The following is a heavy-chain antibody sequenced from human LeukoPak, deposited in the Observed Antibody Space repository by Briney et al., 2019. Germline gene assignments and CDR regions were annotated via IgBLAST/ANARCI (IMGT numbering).Heavy chain of an antibody. CDR3: ARHLSGITGYTYGRGIDY. J-gene: IGHJ4*02. Sequence: PGGSLRLSCAASGFTFSDYYMSWIRQAPGKGLEWVSYISSSGSTIYYADSVKGRFTISRDNAKKSLYLQMNSLRAEDTAVYYCARHLSGITGYTYGRGIDYWGQGTLLTVSS. D-gene: IGHD5-18*01. CDR1: GFTFSDYY. V-gene: IGHV3-11*04. CDR2: ISSSGSTI.